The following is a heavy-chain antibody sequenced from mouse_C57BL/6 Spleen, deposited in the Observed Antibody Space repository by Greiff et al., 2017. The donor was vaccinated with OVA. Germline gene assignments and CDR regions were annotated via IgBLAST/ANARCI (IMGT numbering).Heavy chain of an antibody. V-gene: IGHV5-17*01. D-gene: IGHD3-3*01. CDR3: ARRAGFCAMDY. CDR2: ISSGSSTT. Sequence: EVKLVESGGGLVKPGGSLKLSCAASGFTFSNYGMHWVRQAPEKGLEWVAYISSGSSTTNYADTLKGRFTISRDNANNTLFLQMTSLRSEDPAIYYCARRAGFCAMDYWGQGTTVTVSS. J-gene: IGHJ4*01. CDR1: GFTFSNYG.